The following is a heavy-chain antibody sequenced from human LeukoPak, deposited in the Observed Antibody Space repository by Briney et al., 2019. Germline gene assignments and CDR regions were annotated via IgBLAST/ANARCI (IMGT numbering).Heavy chain of an antibody. D-gene: IGHD3-10*01. CDR1: GGSFSGYY. V-gene: IGHV4-34*01. CDR2: INHSGST. Sequence: SETLSLTCAVYGGSFSGYYWSWIRQPPGKGLGWSGEINHSGSTNYNPSLKSRVTISVDTSKNQFSLKLSSVTAADTAVYYCARDYGSGSSIDYWGQGTLVTVSS. J-gene: IGHJ4*02. CDR3: ARDYGSGSSIDY.